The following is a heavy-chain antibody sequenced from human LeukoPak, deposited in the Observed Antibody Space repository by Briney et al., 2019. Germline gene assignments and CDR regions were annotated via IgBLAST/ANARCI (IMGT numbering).Heavy chain of an antibody. CDR3: AGRPIASGNYAGMDV. CDR2: ISHSGVST. CDR1: GFSFTSYA. V-gene: IGHV3-23*01. Sequence: GGSLRLSCAASGFSFTSYAMTWVRQAPGKGLEWVSTISHSGVSTYYADSVKGRSTISRDKSKNTLYLQMNSLRVEDTAVYYCAGRPIASGNYAGMDVWGKGTTVTVSS. D-gene: IGHD3-10*01. J-gene: IGHJ6*04.